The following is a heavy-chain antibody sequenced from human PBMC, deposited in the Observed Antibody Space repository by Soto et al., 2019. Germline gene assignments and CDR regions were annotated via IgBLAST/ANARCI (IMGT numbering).Heavy chain of an antibody. J-gene: IGHJ4*02. D-gene: IGHD3-22*01. CDR3: VPRLNPRVPDH. V-gene: IGHV3-23*01. CDR2: ISGGGSTT. Sequence: EVQLLESGGGLVQPGGSLRLSCATSGFMFGSYAMNWVRQAPGKGLEWVSVISGGGSTTNYADSVRGRFTTSRDSSTDTVYLQMYSLTVEDTAVYYCVPRLNPRVPDHWGQGTLVTV. CDR1: GFMFGSYA.